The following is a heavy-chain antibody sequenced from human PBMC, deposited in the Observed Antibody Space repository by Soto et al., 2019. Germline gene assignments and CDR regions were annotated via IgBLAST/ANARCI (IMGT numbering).Heavy chain of an antibody. CDR1: GGTFSSYA. CDR2: IIPIFGTA. D-gene: IGHD3-10*01. Sequence: QVQLVQSGAEVKKPGSSVKVSCKASGGTFSSYAISWVRQAPGQGLEWMGGIIPIFGTANYAQKFQGRVTITADESTSTGYMEMSSLRSEDTAVYYCAREKYVLLWFGKFDYWGQGTLVTVSS. CDR3: AREKYVLLWFGKFDY. J-gene: IGHJ4*02. V-gene: IGHV1-69*01.